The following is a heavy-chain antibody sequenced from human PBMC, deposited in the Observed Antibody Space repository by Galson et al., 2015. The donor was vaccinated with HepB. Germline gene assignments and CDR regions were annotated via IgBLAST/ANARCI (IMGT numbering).Heavy chain of an antibody. Sequence: SVKVSCKASGGTFSSYAISWVRQAPGQGLEWMGRIVPILGIANYAQKFQGRVTITADKSTSTAYMELSSLRSEDTAVYYCARTNPYCSGGSCCLDYWGQGTLVTVSS. CDR3: ARTNPYCSGGSCCLDY. J-gene: IGHJ4*02. V-gene: IGHV1-69*04. D-gene: IGHD2-15*01. CDR2: IVPILGIA. CDR1: GGTFSSYA.